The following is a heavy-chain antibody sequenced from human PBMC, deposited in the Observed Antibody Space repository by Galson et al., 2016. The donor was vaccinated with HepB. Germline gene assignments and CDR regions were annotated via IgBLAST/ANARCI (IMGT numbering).Heavy chain of an antibody. Sequence: PSLKSRVTISVDTSKNQFSLKLSSVTAADTAVYYCARAPGNAVMDVWGQGTTVTVSS. D-gene: IGHD2-8*01. CDR3: ARAPGNAVMDV. J-gene: IGHJ6*02. V-gene: IGHV4-31*02.